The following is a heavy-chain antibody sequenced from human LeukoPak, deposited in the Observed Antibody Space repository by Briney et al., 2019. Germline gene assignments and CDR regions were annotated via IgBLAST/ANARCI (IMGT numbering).Heavy chain of an antibody. CDR2: IYHSGST. CDR1: GGSISSGGYS. Sequence: SETLSLTCTVSGGSISSGGYSWSWIRQPPGKGLEWIGYIYHSGSTYYNPSLKSRVTISVDRSKNQFSLKLSSVTAADTAVYYCARASVGYSSSWYTPYFDYWGQGTLVTVSS. V-gene: IGHV4-30-2*01. CDR3: ARASVGYSSSWYTPYFDY. J-gene: IGHJ4*02. D-gene: IGHD6-13*01.